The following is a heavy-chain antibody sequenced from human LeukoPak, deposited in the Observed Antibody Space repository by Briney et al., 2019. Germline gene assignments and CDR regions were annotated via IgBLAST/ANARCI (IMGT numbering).Heavy chain of an antibody. V-gene: IGHV3-20*04. CDR1: GFTFDDYG. Sequence: GGPLRLSCAASGFTFDDYGMSWVRQAPGKGLEWGSGINWNGGSTGYADSVKGRFTISRDNAKNSLYLQMNSLRAEDTALYYCARGWIAVAGTDYYYYMDVWGKGATVTVSS. J-gene: IGHJ6*03. CDR2: INWNGGST. CDR3: ARGWIAVAGTDYYYYMDV. D-gene: IGHD6-19*01.